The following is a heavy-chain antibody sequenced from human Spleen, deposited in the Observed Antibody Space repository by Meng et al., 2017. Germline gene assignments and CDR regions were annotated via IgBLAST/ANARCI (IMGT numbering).Heavy chain of an antibody. D-gene: IGHD4-11*01. Sequence: QVQIQQWGASLVKPPATLSLSCIFSGCSISSSDLWSWVRRPPGKELEWIGEIIHSGSTNYNPSLESRVTISVDTSQNNLSLKLSSVTAADSAVYYCARGPTTMAHDFDYWGQGTLVTVSS. CDR2: IIHSGST. V-gene: IGHV4-4*03. J-gene: IGHJ4*02. CDR1: GCSISSSDL. CDR3: ARGPTTMAHDFDY.